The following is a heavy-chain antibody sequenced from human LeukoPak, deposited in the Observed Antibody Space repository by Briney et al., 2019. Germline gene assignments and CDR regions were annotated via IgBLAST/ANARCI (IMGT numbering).Heavy chain of an antibody. V-gene: IGHV3-7*01. Sequence: PSETLSLTCTVSGGSISSNIYYWGWVRQAPGKGLEWAANIKQDGSEKYYVDSVKGRFTISRDNAKNSLYLQMNSLRAEDTAVYYCARDYGSGYEQTTPPYYYGMDVWGQGTTVTVSS. CDR1: GGSISSNIYY. CDR3: ARDYGSGYEQTTPPYYYGMDV. J-gene: IGHJ6*02. D-gene: IGHD5-12*01. CDR2: IKQDGSEK.